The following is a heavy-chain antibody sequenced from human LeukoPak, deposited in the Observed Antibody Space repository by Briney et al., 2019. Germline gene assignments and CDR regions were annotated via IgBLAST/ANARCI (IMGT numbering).Heavy chain of an antibody. J-gene: IGHJ4*02. CDR1: GFSIGNHG. D-gene: IGHD1-26*01. CDR3: ATEPVGATYYFDY. CDR2: ISHDGGAK. Sequence: GGSQRLSCEVSGFSIGNHGMHWVRQAPDKGLEWVAMISHDGGAKYYGDSVKGRLTISRDNSENTFYLQMNGLRVEDTAVYYCATEPVGATYYFDYWGQGALVTVSS. V-gene: IGHV3-30*03.